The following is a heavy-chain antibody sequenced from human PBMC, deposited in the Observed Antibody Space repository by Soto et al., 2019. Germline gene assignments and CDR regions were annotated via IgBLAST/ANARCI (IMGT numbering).Heavy chain of an antibody. Sequence: QVQLVQSGAEVKKPGASVKVSCKASGYTFTSYGISWVRQAPGQGLEWMGWISAYNGNTNDAQKLQGRXTXPXYTSTRTAYMELRSLRSDDMAVYYCARDAAIGMNDYWGQGTLVTVSS. D-gene: IGHD1-20*01. CDR3: ARDAAIGMNDY. CDR2: ISAYNGNT. V-gene: IGHV1-18*03. J-gene: IGHJ4*02. CDR1: GYTFTSYG.